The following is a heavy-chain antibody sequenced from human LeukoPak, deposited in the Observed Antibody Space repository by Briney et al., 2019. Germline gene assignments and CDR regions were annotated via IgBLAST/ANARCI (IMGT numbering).Heavy chain of an antibody. Sequence: SETLSLTCTVSGGSISSGGYYWSWIRQHPGKGLEWIGYIYYSGSTYYNPSLKSRVTISVDTSKNQFSLKLSSVTAADTAVYYCALSSPSRGPFGYWGQGTLVTVSS. V-gene: IGHV4-31*03. D-gene: IGHD6-6*01. J-gene: IGHJ4*02. CDR3: ALSSPSRGPFGY. CDR2: IYYSGST. CDR1: GGSISSGGYY.